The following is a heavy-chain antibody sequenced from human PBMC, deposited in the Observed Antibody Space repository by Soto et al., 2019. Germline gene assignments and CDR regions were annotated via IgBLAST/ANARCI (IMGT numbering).Heavy chain of an antibody. V-gene: IGHV4-39*01. D-gene: IGHD3-16*01. Sequence: SETLSLTCTVPGGSISSSSYYWGWIRQPPGKGLEWIGSIYYSGSTYYNPSLKSRVTISVDTSKNQFSLKLSSVTAADTAVYYCRGGSNSFDYWGQGTLVTVSS. CDR2: IYYSGST. CDR1: GGSISSSSYY. J-gene: IGHJ4*02. CDR3: RGGSNSFDY.